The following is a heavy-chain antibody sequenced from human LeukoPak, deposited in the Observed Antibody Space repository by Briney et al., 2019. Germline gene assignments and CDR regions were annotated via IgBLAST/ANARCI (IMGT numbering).Heavy chain of an antibody. CDR1: GGSISPYY. Sequence: SETLSLTCTVSGGSISPYYWSWIRQPPGKGLEWIGYIYYSGNTNYNPSLKSRVTISLDTSKNQFSLKLSSVTAADTAVYYCARHDGSSWYYAFDVWGQGTMVTVSS. J-gene: IGHJ3*01. V-gene: IGHV4-59*08. D-gene: IGHD6-13*01. CDR2: IYYSGNT. CDR3: ARHDGSSWYYAFDV.